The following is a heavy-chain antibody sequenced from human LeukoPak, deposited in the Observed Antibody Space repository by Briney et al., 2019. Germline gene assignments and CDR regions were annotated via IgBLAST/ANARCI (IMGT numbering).Heavy chain of an antibody. CDR1: GGSISSYY. CDR2: IYYSGST. J-gene: IGHJ6*03. V-gene: IGHV4-59*01. CDR3: TREDVYISSSYVDV. Sequence: SETLSLTCTVSGGSISSYYWSWIRQPPGKGLEWIGYIYYSGSTNYNPSLKTRVTISVDTSKNQFSLKLSSVTAADTAVYYCTREDVYISSSYVDVWGKGTSVTVSS. D-gene: IGHD6-6*01.